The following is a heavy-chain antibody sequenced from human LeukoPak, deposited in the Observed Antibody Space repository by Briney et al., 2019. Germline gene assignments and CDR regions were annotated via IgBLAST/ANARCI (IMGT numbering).Heavy chain of an antibody. CDR2: IYTSGST. CDR3: ARAKYSSSWYDAFDI. D-gene: IGHD6-13*01. J-gene: IGHJ3*02. Sequence: SQTLSLTCTVSGGSISSGSYYWSWIRQPAGEGLEWIGRIYTSGSTNYNPSLKSRVTISVDTSKNQFSLKLSSVTAADTAVYYCARAKYSSSWYDAFDIWGQGTMVTVSS. CDR1: GGSISSGSYY. V-gene: IGHV4-61*02.